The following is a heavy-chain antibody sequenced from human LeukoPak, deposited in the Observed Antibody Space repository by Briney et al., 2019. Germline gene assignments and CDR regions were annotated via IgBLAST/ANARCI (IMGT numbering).Heavy chain of an antibody. CDR2: ISGPGDYI. CDR3: AKSRGQYGDYLFYYYGMDV. D-gene: IGHD4-17*01. CDR1: GFIFSDYA. Sequence: PGGSLRLSCAASGFIFSDYAMTWVRQAPGKGLEWVSAISGPGDYIYYADSAKGRFTFSRDNSKNTLYLQMNSLRAEDTAVYYCAKSRGQYGDYLFYYYGMDVWGQGTTVTVSS. J-gene: IGHJ6*02. V-gene: IGHV3-23*01.